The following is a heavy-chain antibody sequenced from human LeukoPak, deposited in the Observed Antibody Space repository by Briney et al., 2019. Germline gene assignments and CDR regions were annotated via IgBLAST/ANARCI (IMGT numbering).Heavy chain of an antibody. Sequence: ASVKVSCKASGYTFIGYYIHWVRQAPGQGLEWMGWMNPNSGITAYAQKFQGRVTITRNTSISTAYMELSSLRSEDTAVYYCAREDFYDSGSNDYWGQGTLVTVSS. CDR1: GYTFIGYY. J-gene: IGHJ4*02. D-gene: IGHD3-22*01. CDR3: AREDFYDSGSNDY. V-gene: IGHV1-8*03. CDR2: MNPNSGIT.